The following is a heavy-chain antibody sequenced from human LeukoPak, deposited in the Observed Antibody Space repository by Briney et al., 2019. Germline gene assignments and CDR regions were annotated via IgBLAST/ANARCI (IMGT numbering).Heavy chain of an antibody. D-gene: IGHD6-6*01. CDR3: ARDGSSSSGYYYYGMDV. CDR1: GFTFSNFA. J-gene: IGHJ6*02. Sequence: GGSLRLSCAASGFTFSNFAMGWVRQAPGKGLEWVSGISATGDNSYYTDSVKGRFTISRDNSKNTLYLQMNSLRAEDTAVYYCARDGSSSSGYYYYGMDVWGQGTTVTVSS. V-gene: IGHV3-23*01. CDR2: ISATGDNS.